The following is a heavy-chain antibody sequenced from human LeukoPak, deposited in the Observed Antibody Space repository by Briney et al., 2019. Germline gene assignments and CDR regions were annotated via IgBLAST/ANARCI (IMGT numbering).Heavy chain of an antibody. CDR3: ARGGYYHILTAYYKPFDI. Sequence: SETLSLTCTVSGGSISSAYWSWIRQPPGKGLEWIGYIYYTGSSSYNPSLKSRVTISVDTATSQISLKLRSVTAADTAVYYCARGGYYHILTAYYKPFDIWGQGTMVTVSS. V-gene: IGHV4-59*01. D-gene: IGHD3-9*01. CDR2: IYYTGSS. J-gene: IGHJ3*02. CDR1: GGSISSAY.